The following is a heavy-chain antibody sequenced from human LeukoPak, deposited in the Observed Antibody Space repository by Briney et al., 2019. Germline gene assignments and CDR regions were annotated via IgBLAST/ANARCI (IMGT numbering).Heavy chain of an antibody. D-gene: IGHD3-22*01. CDR2: ISSSSTI. Sequence: PGGSLRLSCAASGFTFSSYSMNWVRQAPGKGLEWVSYISSSSTIYYADSVKGRFTISRDNAKNSLYLQMNSLRAEDTAAYYCARASNYDSPNWFDPWGQGTLVTVSS. V-gene: IGHV3-48*04. CDR1: GFTFSSYS. CDR3: ARASNYDSPNWFDP. J-gene: IGHJ5*02.